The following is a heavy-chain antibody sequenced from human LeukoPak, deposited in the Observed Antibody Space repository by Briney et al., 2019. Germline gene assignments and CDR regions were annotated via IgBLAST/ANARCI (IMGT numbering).Heavy chain of an antibody. J-gene: IGHJ4*02. CDR1: GGYFIGYH. CDR3: ARDPTTVITLPYYFDD. D-gene: IGHD4-23*01. V-gene: IGHV4-34*01. Sequence: KPSETLSLTCAVSGGYFIGYHWNWIRQPPGKGLEWIGEINHSGSTNYNPSLKSRVTISVDTSKKQFSLTLRSLTAADTAVYYCARDPTTVITLPYYFDDWGQGILVTVSS. CDR2: INHSGST.